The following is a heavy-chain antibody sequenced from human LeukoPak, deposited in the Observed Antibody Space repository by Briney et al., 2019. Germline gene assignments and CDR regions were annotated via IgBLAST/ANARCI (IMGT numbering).Heavy chain of an antibody. D-gene: IGHD2-8*01. CDR2: ISDSGGST. CDR3: AKRMGDH. J-gene: IGHJ4*02. V-gene: IGHV3-23*01. CDR1: GFTFSSYA. Sequence: QPGGSLRLSCEASGFTFSSYAMSWVRQAPGKGLEWVSSISDSGGSTFYADSVKGRFTISRDNSKNTLYLQMNSLRAEDTAIYFCAKRMGDHWGQGTLVTVSS.